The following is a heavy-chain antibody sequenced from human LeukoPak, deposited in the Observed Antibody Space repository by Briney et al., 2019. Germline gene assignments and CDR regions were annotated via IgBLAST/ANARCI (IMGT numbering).Heavy chain of an antibody. CDR1: GFTFAGYA. J-gene: IGHJ4*02. D-gene: IGHD5-12*01. CDR3: AKDIQTWPRFPDY. CDR2: ISDSGSTA. V-gene: IGHV3-23*01. Sequence: GGSLRLSCAASGFTFAGYAMSWVRQAPGKGLEWVSGISDSGSTAFYADSVEGRFTSSRDNPKSTLYLQMNSLRAEDTAVYYCAKDIQTWPRFPDYWGQGTLVTVSS.